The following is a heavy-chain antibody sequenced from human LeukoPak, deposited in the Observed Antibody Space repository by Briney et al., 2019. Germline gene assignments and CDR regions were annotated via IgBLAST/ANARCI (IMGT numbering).Heavy chain of an antibody. V-gene: IGHV4-30-4*01. CDR1: GGSISSGDYY. J-gene: IGHJ4*02. CDR2: IYYSGST. CDR3: VLYDFWSGHKGVFDY. Sequence: PSETLSLTCTVSGGSISSGDYYWSWIRQPPGKGLEWIGYIYYSGSTYYNPSLKSRVTISVDTSKNQFSLKLSSVTAADTAVYYCVLYDFWSGHKGVFDYWGQGTLVTVSS. D-gene: IGHD3-3*01.